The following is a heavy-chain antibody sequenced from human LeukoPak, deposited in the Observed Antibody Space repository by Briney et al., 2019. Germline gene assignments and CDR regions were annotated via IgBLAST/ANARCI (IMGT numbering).Heavy chain of an antibody. V-gene: IGHV3-33*06. Sequence: GGSLRLSCAASGFTFSSYGMHWVRQAPGKGLEWVAVIWYDGSNKYYADSVKGRFTISRDNSKNTLYLQINSLRAEDTAVYYCAKEHSGYDYYYYYYMDVWGKGTTVTVSS. CDR2: IWYDGSNK. CDR1: GFTFSSYG. CDR3: AKEHSGYDYYYYYYMDV. J-gene: IGHJ6*03. D-gene: IGHD5-12*01.